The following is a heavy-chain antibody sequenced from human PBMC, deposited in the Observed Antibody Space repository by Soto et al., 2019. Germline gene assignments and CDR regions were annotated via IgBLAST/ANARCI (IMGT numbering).Heavy chain of an antibody. D-gene: IGHD1-1*01. V-gene: IGHV3-23*01. CDR3: AKATATSGGAFEI. J-gene: IGHJ3*02. CDR1: GFICSSYD. Sequence: DVQMLESGGGLAQPGGSLRLSCAVSGFICSSYDMSWVRQAPGKGLEWVSTILVGGSTHYEDAVKGRFTISRDTSKNTVYLQMNSLTAGDTVVYYCAKATATSGGAFEIYGQGTMVTVSS. CDR2: ILVGGST.